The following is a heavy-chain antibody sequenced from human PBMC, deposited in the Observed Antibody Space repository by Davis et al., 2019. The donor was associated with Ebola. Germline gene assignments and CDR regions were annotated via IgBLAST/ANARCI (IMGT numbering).Heavy chain of an antibody. V-gene: IGHV1-46*03. CDR2: INPIDGRT. CDR1: EYTFTSYY. Sequence: AASVKVSCKASEYTFTSYYVHWVRQAPGQGLAWMGMINPIDGRTIYAQKFQGRVTVTRDTSTTTVYMDLSSLRSEDTALYYCTTPGGQDSGYDVFDVWGQGTRVTVSS. CDR3: TTPGGQDSGYDVFDV. D-gene: IGHD5-12*01. J-gene: IGHJ3*01.